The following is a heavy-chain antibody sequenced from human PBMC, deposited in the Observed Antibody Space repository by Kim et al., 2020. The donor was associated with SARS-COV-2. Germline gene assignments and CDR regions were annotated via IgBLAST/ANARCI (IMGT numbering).Heavy chain of an antibody. CDR3: ARGYATGNYPC. V-gene: IGHV3-48*02. Sequence: GGSLRLSCAASGFTFSGHGMSWLRQAPGKGLEWLSFISSGSDIIYYASTVEGRFTVSRDNAKSSLYLQMNSLRDDDTAVYYCARGYATGNYPCWGQGTRVTVSS. J-gene: IGHJ4*02. CDR1: GFTFSGHG. D-gene: IGHD3-10*01. CDR2: ISSGSDII.